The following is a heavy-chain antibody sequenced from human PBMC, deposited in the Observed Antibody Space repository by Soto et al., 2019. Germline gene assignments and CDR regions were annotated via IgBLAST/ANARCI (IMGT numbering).Heavy chain of an antibody. D-gene: IGHD6-19*01. V-gene: IGHV3-64*01. CDR3: ARIAVAGIMEQLYYFDY. Sequence: GGSLRLSCAASGFTFSSYAMHWVRQAPGKGLEYVSAISSNGGSTYYANSVKGRFTISRDNSKNTLYLQMGSLRAEDMAVYYCARIAVAGIMEQLYYFDYWGQGTLVTVSS. CDR2: ISSNGGST. CDR1: GFTFSSYA. J-gene: IGHJ4*02.